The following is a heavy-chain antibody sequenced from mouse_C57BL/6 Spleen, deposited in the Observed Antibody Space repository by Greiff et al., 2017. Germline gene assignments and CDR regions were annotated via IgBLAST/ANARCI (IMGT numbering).Heavy chain of an antibody. D-gene: IGHD1-1*01. Sequence: QVQLQQPGAELVKPGASVKLSCKASGYTFTSYWMHWVKQRPGQGLEWIGMIHPNSGSTNYNEKFKSKATLTVDKSSRTAYMQLSSLTSEDSAVYYCAREDYYGSSYAMDYWGQGTSVTVSS. CDR3: AREDYYGSSYAMDY. CDR1: GYTFTSYW. J-gene: IGHJ4*01. CDR2: IHPNSGST. V-gene: IGHV1-64*01.